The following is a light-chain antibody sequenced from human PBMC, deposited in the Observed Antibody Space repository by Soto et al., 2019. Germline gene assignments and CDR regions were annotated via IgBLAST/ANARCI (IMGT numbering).Light chain of an antibody. CDR1: QSISNY. V-gene: IGKV3D-15*01. CDR3: QQYNNYPPIT. J-gene: IGKJ5*01. Sequence: EIVMTQSPDTLSVSPGERATLSCRASQSISNYLAWYQQKPGQAPRLLIYSASTRATGIPARFSGSGSGTEFTLTISSLQSEDFAVYYCQQYNNYPPITFGQGTRLEIK. CDR2: SAS.